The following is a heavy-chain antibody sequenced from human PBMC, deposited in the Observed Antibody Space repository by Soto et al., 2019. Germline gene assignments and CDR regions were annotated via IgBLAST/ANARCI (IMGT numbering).Heavy chain of an antibody. D-gene: IGHD6-19*01. V-gene: IGHV4-61*03. CDR1: GDSVNGPSYV. CDR2: IRYSGTT. Sequence: PSETPSLTCTVSGDSVNGPSYVWAWIRQSPGKRLEWIGHIRYSGTTEYHPSLKSRVTISLDTSKNHFSLNLASVTSADSAVYYCARTDHSGGWAAWFWGQGTLVTVSS. J-gene: IGHJ4*02. CDR3: ARTDHSGGWAAWF.